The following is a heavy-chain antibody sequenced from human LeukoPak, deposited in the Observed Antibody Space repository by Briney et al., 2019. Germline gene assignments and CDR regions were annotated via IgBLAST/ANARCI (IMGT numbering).Heavy chain of an antibody. V-gene: IGHV4-39*07. CDR1: VGSISSSSYY. D-gene: IGHD5-24*01. CDR3: ARMRWLQGRAFDY. J-gene: IGHJ4*02. CDR2: IYYSGST. Sequence: SETLSLTCTVSVGSISSSSYYWGWIRQPPGRGLECLGRIYYSGSTQYNASLKSRVTISVDKYKNQFSLKLSSVTAADTAVYYCARMRWLQGRAFDYWGQGTLVTVSS.